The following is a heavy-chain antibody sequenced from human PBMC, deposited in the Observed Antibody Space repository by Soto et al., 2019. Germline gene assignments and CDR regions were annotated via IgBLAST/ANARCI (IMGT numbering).Heavy chain of an antibody. V-gene: IGHV4-31*03. Sequence: SETLSLTCSVSGGSISSGGFYWTWMRQRPGKGLEWIGFIYDSGSTYYNASLKSRVTISGDTSKNQFSXKLXSVTAADTALYYXARGXRKIGGNYYYGMDXWGQGNTVTVSS. CDR2: IYDSGST. J-gene: IGHJ6*02. CDR3: ARGXRKIGGNYYYGMDX. CDR1: GGSISSGGFY.